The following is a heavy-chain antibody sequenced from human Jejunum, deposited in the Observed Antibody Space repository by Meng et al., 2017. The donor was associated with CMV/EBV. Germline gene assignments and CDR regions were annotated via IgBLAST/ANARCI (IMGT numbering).Heavy chain of an antibody. CDR3: ARDPFLPKLL. V-gene: IGHV3-53*01. Sequence: QLGEFRGTLIQPGGSLRLSCEASGFTISSNYINWVRQAPGKSLEWVSVIFSDEGTRYADSAKGRFTISRDNSKNTVYLQMNDLRVEDTAVYYCARDPFLPKLLWGQGTLVTVSS. CDR2: IFSDEGT. J-gene: IGHJ4*02. D-gene: IGHD3-3*01. CDR1: GFTISSNY.